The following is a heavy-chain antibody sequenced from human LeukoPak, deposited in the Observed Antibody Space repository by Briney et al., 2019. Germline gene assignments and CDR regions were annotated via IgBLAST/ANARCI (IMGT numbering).Heavy chain of an antibody. J-gene: IGHJ4*02. CDR2: IYYSGST. V-gene: IGHV4-39*01. CDR1: GGSISSSSNY. CDR3: ARRSRSYSTKGGYSDY. Sequence: SETLSLTCTVSGGSISSSSNYWGWIRQPPGKGLEWIGSIYYSGSTYYNPSLKSRVTISVDTSKNQFSLKLSSVTAADTAVYYCARRSRSYSTKGGYSDYWGQGTLVTVSS. D-gene: IGHD4-11*01.